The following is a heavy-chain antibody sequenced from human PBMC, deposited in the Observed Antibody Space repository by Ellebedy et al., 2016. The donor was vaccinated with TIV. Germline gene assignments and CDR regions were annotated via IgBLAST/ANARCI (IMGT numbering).Heavy chain of an antibody. V-gene: IGHV1-46*01. CDR2: INPSGGST. CDR3: VGLGYTSGWYY. CDR1: GYTFTGYY. Sequence: ASVKVSXXASGYTFTGYYMHWVRQAPGQGLEWMGIINPSGGSTSYAQKFQGRVTMTRDTSTSTVYMELSSLRSEDTAVYYCVGLGYTSGWYYWGQGILVTVSS. J-gene: IGHJ4*02. D-gene: IGHD6-19*01.